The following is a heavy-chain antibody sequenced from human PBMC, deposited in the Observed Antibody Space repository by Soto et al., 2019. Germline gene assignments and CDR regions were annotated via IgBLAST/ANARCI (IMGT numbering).Heavy chain of an antibody. CDR3: AKVYFSGSYSPIDS. D-gene: IGHD1-26*01. CDR2: ISGSGGGT. CDR1: GFTFISYA. V-gene: IGHV3-23*01. Sequence: GGSLRLSCAASGFTFISYAMTWVRQAPGKGLEWVSAISGSGGGTYYADSVKGRFTISRDNSKNTPYLQMNSLRAEDTAVYYCAKVYFSGSYSPIDSWGQGTLVTVSS. J-gene: IGHJ4*02.